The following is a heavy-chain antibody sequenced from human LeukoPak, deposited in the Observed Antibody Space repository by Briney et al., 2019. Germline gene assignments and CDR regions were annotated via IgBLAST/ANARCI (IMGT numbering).Heavy chain of an antibody. V-gene: IGHV4-39*01. J-gene: IGHJ5*02. D-gene: IGHD3-10*01. CDR2: INHSGST. CDR1: GGSISSSSYY. Sequence: TLSLTCTVSGGSISSSSYYWGWIRQPPGKGLEWIGEINHSGSTNYNPSLKSRISISVDTSKNQFSLKLSSVTAADTAVYYCARQPWGIRGVQRRGWFDPWGQGTLVTVSS. CDR3: ARQPWGIRGVQRRGWFDP.